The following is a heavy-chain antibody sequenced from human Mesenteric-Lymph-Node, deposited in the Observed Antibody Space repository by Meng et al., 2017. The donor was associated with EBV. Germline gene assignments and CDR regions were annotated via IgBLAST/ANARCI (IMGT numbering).Heavy chain of an antibody. CDR3: ASHRYCSSTSCSWFDP. CDR1: GGSSSSSNW. Sequence: QGQLQESGPGLVKPSGTLSLTCAVSGGSSSSSNWWSWVRQPPGKGLVWIGEIYHSGSTNYNPSLKSRVTISVDKSKNQFSLKLSSVTAADTAVYYCASHRYCSSTSCSWFDPWGQGTLVTVSS. CDR2: IYHSGST. D-gene: IGHD2-2*01. J-gene: IGHJ5*02. V-gene: IGHV4-4*02.